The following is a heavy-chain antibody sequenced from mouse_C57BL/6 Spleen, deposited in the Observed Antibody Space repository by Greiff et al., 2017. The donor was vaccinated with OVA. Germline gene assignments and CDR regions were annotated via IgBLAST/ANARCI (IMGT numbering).Heavy chain of an antibody. CDR1: GFTFSSYA. CDR3: ARYYGSRLFDY. Sequence: EVQLVESGGGLVKPGGSLKLSCAASGFTFSSYAMSWVRQTPEKRLEWVATISDGGSYTYYPDNVKGRFTISRDNDKNNLYLQMSHLKSEDTAMYYCARYYGSRLFDYWGQGTTLTVSS. D-gene: IGHD1-1*01. J-gene: IGHJ2*01. CDR2: ISDGGSYT. V-gene: IGHV5-4*01.